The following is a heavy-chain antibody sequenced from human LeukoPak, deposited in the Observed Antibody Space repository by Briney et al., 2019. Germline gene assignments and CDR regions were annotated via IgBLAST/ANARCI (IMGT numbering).Heavy chain of an antibody. CDR2: INPNSGGT. V-gene: IGHV1-2*02. Sequence: GASVKVSCKASGYTFTDYYMHWVRQAPGQGLEWMGWINPNSGGTNYAQKFQGRVTMTRDTSISIAYMELSRLRSDDTAVYYCARAYDFWSGYPDEDYYYYYGMDVWGQGTTVTVSS. J-gene: IGHJ6*02. D-gene: IGHD3-3*01. CDR1: GYTFTDYY. CDR3: ARAYDFWSGYPDEDYYYYYGMDV.